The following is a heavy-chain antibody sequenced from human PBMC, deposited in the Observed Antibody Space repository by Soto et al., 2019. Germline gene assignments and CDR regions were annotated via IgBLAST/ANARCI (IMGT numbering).Heavy chain of an antibody. V-gene: IGHV3-30*18. D-gene: IGHD2-2*01. CDR3: AKEGDIVVVPAPLDY. CDR1: GFTFSSYG. Sequence: QVQLVESGGGVVQPGRSLRLSWAASGFTFSSYGMHWVRQAPGKGLEWVAVISYDGSNKYYADSVKGRFTISRDNSKNSLYLQMNSLRAEDTAVYYCAKEGDIVVVPAPLDYWGQGTLVTVSS. J-gene: IGHJ4*02. CDR2: ISYDGSNK.